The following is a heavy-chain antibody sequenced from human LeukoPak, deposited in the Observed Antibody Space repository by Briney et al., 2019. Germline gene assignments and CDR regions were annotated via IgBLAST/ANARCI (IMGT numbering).Heavy chain of an antibody. CDR1: GYTFTSYD. CDR2: MNPNSGNT. CDR3: ARGESSSSWYRYYYYYYMDV. Sequence: ASVKVSCKASGYTFTSYDINWVRQATGQGLEWMGWMNPNSGNTGYAQKFQGRVTMTRNTSISTAYMELSSLRSEDTAVYYCARGESSSSWYRYYYYYYMDVWGKGTTVTVSS. J-gene: IGHJ6*03. V-gene: IGHV1-8*01. D-gene: IGHD6-13*01.